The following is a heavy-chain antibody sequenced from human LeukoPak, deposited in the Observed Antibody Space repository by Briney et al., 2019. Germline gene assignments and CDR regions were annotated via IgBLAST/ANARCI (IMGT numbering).Heavy chain of an antibody. CDR1: GFTFANHD. D-gene: IGHD1-26*01. CDR2: IKQDGSEK. Sequence: GGSLRLSCAASGFTFANHDMSWVRQAPGKGLEWVANIKQDGSEKYYVDSVKGRFTISRDNAKNSLYLQMNSLRAEDTAVYYCARVGGATWGFDYWGQGTLVTVSS. CDR3: ARVGGATWGFDY. V-gene: IGHV3-7*01. J-gene: IGHJ4*02.